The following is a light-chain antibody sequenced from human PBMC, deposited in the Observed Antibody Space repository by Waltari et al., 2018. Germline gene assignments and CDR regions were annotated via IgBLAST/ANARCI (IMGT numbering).Light chain of an antibody. V-gene: IGLV2-14*01. CDR1: DSDVGAYAF. J-gene: IGLJ1*01. CDR3: SSYTTSSAPGV. CDR2: EVS. Sequence: QSALTQPASVSGSPGQSITIPCSGTDSDVGAYAFVPRYQQHPGKAPPLIIYEVSNRPSGISNRFSASKSGNTASLTISGLQAEDEADYYCSSYTTSSAPGVFGTGTRVTVL.